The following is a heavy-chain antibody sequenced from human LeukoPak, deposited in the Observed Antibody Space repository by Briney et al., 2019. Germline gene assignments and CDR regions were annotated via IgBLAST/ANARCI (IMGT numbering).Heavy chain of an antibody. V-gene: IGHV3-30-3*01. CDR3: ARDDANSSRYYYGMDV. CDR2: ISYDGSNK. Sequence: PGGSLRLSCAASGFTFSSYAMHWVRQAPGKGLEWVAVISYDGSNKYYADSVKGRFTISRDNSKNTLYLQMNSLRAEDTAVYYCARDDANSSRYYYGMDVWGQGTTVTVSS. J-gene: IGHJ6*02. D-gene: IGHD3-22*01. CDR1: GFTFSSYA.